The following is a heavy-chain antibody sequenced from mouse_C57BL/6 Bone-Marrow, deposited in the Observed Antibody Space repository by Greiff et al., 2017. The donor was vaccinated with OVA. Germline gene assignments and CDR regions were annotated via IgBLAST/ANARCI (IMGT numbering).Heavy chain of an antibody. V-gene: IGHV1-82*01. Sequence: QVQLQQSGPELVKPGASVKISCKASGYAFSSSWMNWVKQRPGKGLEWIGRIYPGDGDTNYNGKFKGKATLTVDTSSSTAYMQLSSLTSEDSAVYYCARSEWFAYWGQGTLVTVSA. J-gene: IGHJ3*01. CDR3: ARSEWFAY. CDR1: GYAFSSSW. CDR2: IYPGDGDT.